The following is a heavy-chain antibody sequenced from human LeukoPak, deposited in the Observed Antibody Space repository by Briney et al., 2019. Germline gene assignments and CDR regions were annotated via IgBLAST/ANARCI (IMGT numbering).Heavy chain of an antibody. Sequence: PGGSLRLSCAASGFTFSSYVMSWVRHAPGKGLEGVSAISVSGGSTYYADSVKGRFTISRDNSKNTLYLQMNSLRAEDTALYYCAKDLGGRQILFDAFDIWGQGAMVTVSS. CDR3: AKDLGGRQILFDAFDI. V-gene: IGHV3-23*01. D-gene: IGHD3-16*01. J-gene: IGHJ3*02. CDR1: GFTFSSYV. CDR2: ISVSGGST.